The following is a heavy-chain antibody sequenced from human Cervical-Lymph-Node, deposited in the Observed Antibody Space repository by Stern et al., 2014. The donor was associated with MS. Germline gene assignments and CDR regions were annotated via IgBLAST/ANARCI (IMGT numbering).Heavy chain of an antibody. J-gene: IGHJ4*02. CDR3: ARKRNSGWPFDS. V-gene: IGHV4-4*02. CDR2: IYYSGTT. D-gene: IGHD6-19*01. Sequence: QLQLQESGPGLVKPSGTLSLTCTVSGGSIGSCQWRTWVRQPPGKGLEWIGEIYYSGTTKYSPSLKSRGTISIDNSKNQFSLKLTSVTAADTAVYYCARKRNSGWPFDSWGQGILVTVSS. CDR1: GGSIGSCQW.